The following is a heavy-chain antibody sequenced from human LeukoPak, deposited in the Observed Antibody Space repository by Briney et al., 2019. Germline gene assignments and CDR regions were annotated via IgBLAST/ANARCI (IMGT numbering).Heavy chain of an antibody. CDR2: IKSKTDGGTT. D-gene: IGHD3-22*01. Sequence: GGSLRLSCAASGFTFSNAWMSWVRQAPGKGLEWVGRIKSKTDGGTTDYAAPVEGRFTISRDDSKNTLYLQMNSLKTEDTAVYYCTTDAYYDSSGYYSDYWGQGTLVTVSS. V-gene: IGHV3-15*01. CDR3: TTDAYYDSSGYYSDY. CDR1: GFTFSNAW. J-gene: IGHJ4*02.